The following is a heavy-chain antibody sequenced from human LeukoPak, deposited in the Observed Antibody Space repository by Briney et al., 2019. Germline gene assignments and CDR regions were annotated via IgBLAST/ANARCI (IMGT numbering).Heavy chain of an antibody. CDR1: GYTFTSYY. CDR3: ARGPNVNWFDP. J-gene: IGHJ5*02. CDR2: INPSGGST. D-gene: IGHD4/OR15-4a*01. V-gene: IGHV1-46*01. Sequence: ASVKVSCKASGYTFTSYYVHWVRQAPGQGLEWMGTINPSGGSTSYAQKFQGRVTMTRDTSTSTVYMELSSLRSEDTAVYYCARGPNVNWFDPWGQGTLVTVSS.